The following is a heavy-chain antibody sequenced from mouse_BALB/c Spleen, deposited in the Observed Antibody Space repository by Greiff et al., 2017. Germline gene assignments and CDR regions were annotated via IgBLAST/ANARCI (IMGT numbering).Heavy chain of an antibody. D-gene: IGHD2-14*01. J-gene: IGHJ4*01. CDR1: GFNIKDYY. CDR2: IDPENGNT. V-gene: IGHV14-1*02. CDR3: ARGRAYYRYDEAMDY. Sequence: VQLQQSGAELVRPGALVKLSCKASGFNIKDYYMHWVKQRPEQGLEWIGWIDPENGNTIYDPKFQGKASITADTSSNTAYLQLSSLTSEDTAVYYCARGRAYYRYDEAMDYWGQGTSVTVSS.